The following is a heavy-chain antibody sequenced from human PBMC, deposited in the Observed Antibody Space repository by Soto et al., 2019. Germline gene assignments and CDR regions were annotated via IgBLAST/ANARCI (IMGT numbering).Heavy chain of an antibody. D-gene: IGHD2-8*01. CDR1: GFTFSSYA. V-gene: IGHV3-23*01. CDR2: ISGSGGST. Sequence: GGSLRLSCAASGFTFSSYAMSWVRQAPGKGLEWVSAISGSGGSTYYADSVKGRFTISRDNSKNTLYLQMNSLRAEDTAVYYCAKCMDSTEVLKDAFDIWGQGTMVTVSS. J-gene: IGHJ3*02. CDR3: AKCMDSTEVLKDAFDI.